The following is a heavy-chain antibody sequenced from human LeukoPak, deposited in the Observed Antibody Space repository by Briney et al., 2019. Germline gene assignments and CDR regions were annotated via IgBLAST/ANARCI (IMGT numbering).Heavy chain of an antibody. D-gene: IGHD2-15*01. CDR3: ARTGYCSGGSCHGLGY. Sequence: GGSLRLSCAASGFTFSSYWMSWVRQAPGKGLEWVSSISSSSSYIYYADSVKGRFTISRDNAKNSLYLQMNSLRAEDTAVYYCARTGYCSGGSCHGLGYWGQGTLVTVSS. V-gene: IGHV3-21*01. CDR2: ISSSSSYI. CDR1: GFTFSSYW. J-gene: IGHJ4*02.